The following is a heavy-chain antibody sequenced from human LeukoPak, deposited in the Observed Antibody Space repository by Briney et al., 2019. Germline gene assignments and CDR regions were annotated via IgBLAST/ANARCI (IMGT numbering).Heavy chain of an antibody. V-gene: IGHV4-30-2*01. CDR2: IYHSGST. Sequence: SQTLSLTCAVSGGSISSGGYSWSWIRQPPGKGLEWIGYIYHSGSTYYNPSLKSRVTISVDRSKNQFSLKLSSVTAADTAVYYCARYCSSTSCFQSGGHYYGMDVWGKGTTVTVSS. CDR3: ARYCSSTSCFQSGGHYYGMDV. J-gene: IGHJ6*04. D-gene: IGHD2-2*01. CDR1: GGSISSGGYS.